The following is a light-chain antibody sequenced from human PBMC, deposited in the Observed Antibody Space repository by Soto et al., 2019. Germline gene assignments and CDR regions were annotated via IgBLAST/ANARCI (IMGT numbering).Light chain of an antibody. J-gene: IGKJ1*01. CDR2: GAS. V-gene: IGKV3-20*01. CDR3: HEYGSSPWP. CDR1: HSVSSSY. Sequence: LTQSQGNLSWSQGERATLSCRVSHSVSSSYLAWYQQKPGQAPMLLIFGASSRATGILDSFSVSGSGTYFSLTIRSLQPEDFAVYYCHEYGSSPWPFCQGTKAAIK.